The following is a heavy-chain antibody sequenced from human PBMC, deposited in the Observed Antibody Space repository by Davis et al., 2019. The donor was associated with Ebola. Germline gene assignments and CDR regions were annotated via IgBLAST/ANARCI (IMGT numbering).Heavy chain of an antibody. J-gene: IGHJ3*02. D-gene: IGHD3-3*01. CDR2: ISYDENNK. CDR3: ARGGFWSGYYNGPSDAFDI. CDR1: RFTFGSYT. Sequence: GESLKISCAASRFTFGSYTMHWVRQGPGKGLEWVGLISYDENNKYYADSVKGRFTFSRDHSKTTVYLQMNSLRVEDTAVYYCARGGFWSGYYNGPSDAFDIWGQGTMVTVSS. V-gene: IGHV3-30*14.